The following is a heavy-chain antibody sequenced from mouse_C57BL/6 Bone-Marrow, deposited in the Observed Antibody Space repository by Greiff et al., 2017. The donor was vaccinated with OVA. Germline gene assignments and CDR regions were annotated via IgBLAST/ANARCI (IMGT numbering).Heavy chain of an antibody. V-gene: IGHV1-63*01. CDR2: IYPGGGFT. CDR1: GYTFTNYW. D-gene: IGHD1-1*01. J-gene: IGHJ2*01. Sequence: LQESGAELVRPGTSVTMSCKASGYTFTNYWIGWAKQRPGHGLEWIGDIYPGGGFTNYNEKFKGKATLTADKSSSTPYMQFSSLTSEDSAIYYCARKLITSVVAYFDYWGQGTTLTVSS. CDR3: ARKLITSVVAYFDY.